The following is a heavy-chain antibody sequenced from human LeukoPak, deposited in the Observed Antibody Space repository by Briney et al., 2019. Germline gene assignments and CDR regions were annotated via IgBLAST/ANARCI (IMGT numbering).Heavy chain of an antibody. Sequence: PGGSLRLSCTTSGFTFGNAWMSWVRQAPGKGLEWVGRISTKADGGTTDYAAPAKGRFTISRDDSKNTLYLQMNSLKTEDTAVYYCIKSSGDWHWGQGTLVTVSS. J-gene: IGHJ4*02. CDR2: ISTKADGGTT. CDR3: IKSSGDWH. V-gene: IGHV3-15*01. CDR1: GFTFGNAW. D-gene: IGHD2-21*02.